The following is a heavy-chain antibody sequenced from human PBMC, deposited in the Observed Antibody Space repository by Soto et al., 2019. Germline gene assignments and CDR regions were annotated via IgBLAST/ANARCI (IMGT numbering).Heavy chain of an antibody. CDR2: LNPGNGNT. Sequence: QVQLVQSGAEVKEPGASVKVSCRASGYTFTNYAIHWVRQAPGQRLEWMGWLNPGNGNTKYPQKFQGRVTITRDTSASTAYMFLSSLRSEDTAVYYCGRDQGIPYCGGDCYCEWYFDLWGRGTLVTVSS. J-gene: IGHJ2*01. D-gene: IGHD2-21*01. V-gene: IGHV1-3*01. CDR1: GYTFTNYA. CDR3: GRDQGIPYCGGDCYCEWYFDL.